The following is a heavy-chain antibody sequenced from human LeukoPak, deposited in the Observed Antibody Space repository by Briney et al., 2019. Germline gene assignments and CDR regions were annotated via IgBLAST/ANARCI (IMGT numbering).Heavy chain of an antibody. CDR3: ARGYYGSGSPHYYMDV. J-gene: IGHJ6*03. D-gene: IGHD3-10*01. Sequence: PSETLSLTCTVSGGSISSYYWSWIRQPPGKGLEWIGYIYYSGSTNYNPSLKSRVTISVDTSKNQFSLKLSSVTAADTAVYYCARGYYGSGSPHYYMDVWGKGTTVTIS. CDR2: IYYSGST. V-gene: IGHV4-59*01. CDR1: GGSISSYY.